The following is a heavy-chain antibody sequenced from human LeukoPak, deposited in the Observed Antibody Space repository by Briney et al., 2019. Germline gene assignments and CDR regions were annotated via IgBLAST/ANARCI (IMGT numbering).Heavy chain of an antibody. CDR2: INWNGGIT. J-gene: IGHJ5*02. D-gene: IGHD2-2*02. Sequence: PGGSLRLSCAVSGFTFDNYGMSWVRQAPGKGLEWVSGINWNGGITGYADSVKGRFTISRDNAKNSLYLQMNSLRVEDTALYHCARVSCSSTSCYMANWFDPWGQGTLVTVSS. CDR3: ARVSCSSTSCYMANWFDP. CDR1: GFTFDNYG. V-gene: IGHV3-20*01.